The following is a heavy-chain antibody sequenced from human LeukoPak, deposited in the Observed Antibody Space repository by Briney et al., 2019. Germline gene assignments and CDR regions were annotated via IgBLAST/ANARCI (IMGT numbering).Heavy chain of an antibody. CDR2: IYYIGST. Sequence: PSETLSLTCTVSGASISSYYWSWIRQPPGKGLEWIGYIYYIGSTNYNPSLKSRVTISVDTSKDQFSLRLSSVTAADTAVYYCAREVASTGYFHFDSWGQGTLVTVSS. D-gene: IGHD6-13*01. CDR1: GASISSYY. CDR3: AREVASTGYFHFDS. V-gene: IGHV4-59*01. J-gene: IGHJ4*02.